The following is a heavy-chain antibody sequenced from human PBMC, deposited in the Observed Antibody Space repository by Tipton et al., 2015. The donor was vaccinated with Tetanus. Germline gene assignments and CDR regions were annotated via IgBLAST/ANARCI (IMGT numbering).Heavy chain of an antibody. CDR2: IYQSGST. D-gene: IGHD6-6*01. CDR1: GGSINSPDYS. CDR3: ARDRGQQFVSDWFDP. Sequence: LRLSCTVSGGSINSPDYSWGWIRQPPGKGLEWIGYIYQSGSTSYNPSLATRVTITADKSKNQFSLNLRSVTAVDTAVYYCARDRGQQFVSDWFDPWGQGTLVTVSS. V-gene: IGHV4-30-2*01. J-gene: IGHJ5*02.